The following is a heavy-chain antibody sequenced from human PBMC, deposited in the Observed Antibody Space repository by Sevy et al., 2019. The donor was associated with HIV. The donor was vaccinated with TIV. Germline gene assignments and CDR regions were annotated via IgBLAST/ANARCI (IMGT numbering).Heavy chain of an antibody. CDR1: GGSISSGGYF. CDR2: IYYSGSI. CDR3: ARLSGYFPTNFDY. V-gene: IGHV4-31*03. Sequence: SETLSLTCTVSGGSISSGGYFWSWVRQHPGKGLEWIGYIYYSGSIYYSPSLKSRLTISVDTSKHQFSLKLSSVMAADTAVYYCARLSGYFPTNFDYWGQGTLVTVSS. J-gene: IGHJ4*02. D-gene: IGHD3-22*01.